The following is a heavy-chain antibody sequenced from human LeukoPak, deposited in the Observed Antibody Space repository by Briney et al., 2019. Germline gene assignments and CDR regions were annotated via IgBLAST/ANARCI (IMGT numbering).Heavy chain of an antibody. CDR2: IIPILGIA. J-gene: IGHJ4*02. CDR1: GYTFTGYY. CDR3: APSITMVRGVIIGDDY. V-gene: IGHV1-69*02. D-gene: IGHD3-10*01. Sequence: SVKVSCKASGYTFTGYYMHWVRQAPGQGLEWMGRIIPILGIANYAQKFQGRVTITADKSTSTAYMELSSLRSEDTAVYYCAPSITMVRGVIIGDDYWGQGTLVTVSS.